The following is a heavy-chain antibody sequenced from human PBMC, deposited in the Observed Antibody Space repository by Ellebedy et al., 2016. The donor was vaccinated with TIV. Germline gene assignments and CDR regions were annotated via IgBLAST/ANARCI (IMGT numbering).Heavy chain of an antibody. CDR2: LYGTGRGI. CDR1: GFTFSNFA. D-gene: IGHD5-24*01. Sequence: PGGSLRLSFAASGFTFSNFAMGWVRQTQGKGLEGVSGLYGTGRGIFYSDSVRGRFTISRDNSMNTLYLQMNSLRAEETAVYYCAKDARERAKISWEHDYWGQGTLVTVSS. V-gene: IGHV3-23*01. CDR3: AKDARERAKISWEHDY. J-gene: IGHJ4*02.